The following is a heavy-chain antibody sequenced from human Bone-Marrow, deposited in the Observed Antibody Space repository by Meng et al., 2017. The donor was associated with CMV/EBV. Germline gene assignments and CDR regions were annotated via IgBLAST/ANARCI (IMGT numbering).Heavy chain of an antibody. J-gene: IGHJ4*02. CDR2: IKQDGSEK. Sequence: GESLKISCAASRFTFSSYWMSWVCQAPGKGLEWVANIKQDGSEKYYVDSVKGRFTISRDNSKNTLYLQMNSLRAEDTAVYYCAKDRGAIAVAGTGFDYWGQGTLVTVSS. V-gene: IGHV3-7*01. CDR3: AKDRGAIAVAGTGFDY. D-gene: IGHD6-19*01. CDR1: RFTFSSYW.